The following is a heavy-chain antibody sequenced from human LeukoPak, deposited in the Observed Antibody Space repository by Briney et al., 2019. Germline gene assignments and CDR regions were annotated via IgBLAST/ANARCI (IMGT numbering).Heavy chain of an antibody. Sequence: ASVKVSCKASGYTFTSYGISWVRQAPGQGLEWMGWISAYNGNTNYAQKLQGRVTMTTDTSTSTAYMELRSLRSDDTAVYYCARDKNGYNLRAIGNWFDPWGQGTLVTVSS. D-gene: IGHD5-24*01. J-gene: IGHJ5*02. CDR3: ARDKNGYNLRAIGNWFDP. V-gene: IGHV1-18*01. CDR1: GYTFTSYG. CDR2: ISAYNGNT.